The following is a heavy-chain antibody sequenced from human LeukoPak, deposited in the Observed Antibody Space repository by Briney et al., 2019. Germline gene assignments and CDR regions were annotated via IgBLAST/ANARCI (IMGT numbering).Heavy chain of an antibody. CDR2: VNHLGRT. Sequence: SETLSLTCGVHGGSLNDYYWTWIRLTPGKRLEWIGEVNHLGRTNYSPSLKSRLSITIDTSKNQFSLKLSSVTAADTAVYYCARVNTHYDFWSGAGYYFDYWGQGTLVTVSS. J-gene: IGHJ4*02. D-gene: IGHD3-3*01. CDR3: ARVNTHYDFWSGAGYYFDY. V-gene: IGHV4-34*01. CDR1: GGSLNDYY.